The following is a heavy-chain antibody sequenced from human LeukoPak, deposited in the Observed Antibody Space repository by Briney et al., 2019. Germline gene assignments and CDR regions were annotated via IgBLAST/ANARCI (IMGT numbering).Heavy chain of an antibody. V-gene: IGHV1-46*01. CDR1: GYTFTGYY. CDR3: ATSAVVTATPGY. J-gene: IGHJ4*02. D-gene: IGHD2-21*02. Sequence: ASVKVSCKASGYTFTGYYMHWVRQAPGQGLEWMGIINPSGGSTSYAQKFQGRVTMTRGMSTSTVYMELSSLRSEDTAVYYCATSAVVTATPGYWGQGTLVTVSS. CDR2: INPSGGST.